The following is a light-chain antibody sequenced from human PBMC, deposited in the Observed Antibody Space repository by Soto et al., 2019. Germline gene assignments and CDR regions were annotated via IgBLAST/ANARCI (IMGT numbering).Light chain of an antibody. CDR1: QSVSNNY. V-gene: IGKV3-20*01. J-gene: IGKJ1*01. CDR2: GAS. Sequence: ENVLTQSRGTLSLSPGERASLSCRASQSVSNNYLAWYQQKPGQAPRLLIYGASTRATGIPDRFSGTGSGTDFTLTISRLEPEDFAVYYCQQYGSSGTFGQGAKVDI. CDR3: QQYGSSGT.